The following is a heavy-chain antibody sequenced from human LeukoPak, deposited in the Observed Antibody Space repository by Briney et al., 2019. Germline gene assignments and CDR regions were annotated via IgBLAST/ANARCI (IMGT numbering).Heavy chain of an antibody. D-gene: IGHD2-15*01. V-gene: IGHV4-30-4*08. CDR3: ARVGRGYCSGGSCYLPGYFDY. CDR1: GGSISSGDYY. Sequence: PSETLSLTCTVSGGSISSGDYYWSWIRQPPGKGLEWIGYIYYSGSTYYNPSLKSRVTISVDTPKNQFSLKLSSVTAADTAVYYCARVGRGYCSGGSCYLPGYFDYWGQGTLVTVSS. CDR2: IYYSGST. J-gene: IGHJ4*02.